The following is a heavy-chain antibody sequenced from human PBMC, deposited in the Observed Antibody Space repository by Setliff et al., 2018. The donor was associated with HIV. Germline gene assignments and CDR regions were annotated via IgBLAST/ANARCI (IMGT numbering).Heavy chain of an antibody. J-gene: IGHJ4*02. V-gene: IGHV4-30-4*01. CDR1: GGSISSDDHY. CDR2: IYHTGVT. CDR3: ARMSISASVYLDY. Sequence: SETLSLTCTVSGGSISSDDHYWSWIRQPPGKGLEWIGYIYHTGVTYYKSSLESRLTISVDTSKNQFSLKLSSVTAADTAVYFCARMSISASVYLDYWGQGSQVTVSS. D-gene: IGHD6-25*01.